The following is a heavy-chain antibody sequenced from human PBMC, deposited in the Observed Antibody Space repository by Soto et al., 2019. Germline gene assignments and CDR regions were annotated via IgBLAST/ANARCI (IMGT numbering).Heavy chain of an antibody. CDR2: IWSDVNKK. CDR3: AATRGGSTWRDRIDF. V-gene: IGHV3-33*01. CDR1: GFTFSNYA. D-gene: IGHD2-15*01. Sequence: QVQLVESGGGVVQPGRSLRLSCAASGFTFSNYAMNWVRQAPGKGLEWVAVIWSDVNKKYYGESVKGRFTISRDNSKNTLYIEMNSLRGEDTAVYYCAATRGGSTWRDRIDFWGQGTLVTVSS. J-gene: IGHJ4*02.